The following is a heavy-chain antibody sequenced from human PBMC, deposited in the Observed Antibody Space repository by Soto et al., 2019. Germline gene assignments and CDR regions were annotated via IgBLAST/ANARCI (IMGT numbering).Heavy chain of an antibody. CDR2: FYTSGNT. D-gene: IGHD7-27*01. CDR3: ASDSTGWFDP. Sequence: SETLSLTCTVSGGSVSSYYWSWIRQPAGKGLEWIGRFYTSGNTNYNPSLKSRVTMSLDTSRNQFSLKLSSVTAADTAVYFCASDSTGWFDPWGQGTLVTAPQ. V-gene: IGHV4-4*07. CDR1: GGSVSSYY. J-gene: IGHJ5*02.